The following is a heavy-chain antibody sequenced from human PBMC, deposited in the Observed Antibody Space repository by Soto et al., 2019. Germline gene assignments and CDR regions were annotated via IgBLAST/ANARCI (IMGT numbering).Heavy chain of an antibody. CDR1: GFTFSGSA. J-gene: IGHJ6*03. CDR3: TVTPGDILTGFRSIYYYYMDV. D-gene: IGHD3-9*01. V-gene: IGHV3-73*01. CDR2: IRSKANSYAT. Sequence: GGSLRLSCAASGFTFSGSAMHWVRQASGKGLEWVGRIRSKANSYATAYAASVKGRFTISRDDSKNTAYLQMNSLKTEDTAVYYCTVTPGDILTGFRSIYYYYMDVWGKGTTVTVSS.